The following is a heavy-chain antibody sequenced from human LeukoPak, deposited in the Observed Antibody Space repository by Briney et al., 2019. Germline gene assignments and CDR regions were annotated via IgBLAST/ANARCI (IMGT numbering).Heavy chain of an antibody. Sequence: SETLSLTCNISGGSITSYYWSWIRQSPGKGLEWIGYIYHSGTTNYNPSLKSRVTISVDTSKNQFSLKLSSVTAADTAVYYCAASRFYYYEGRALGIWYFDLWGRGSLVTVSS. J-gene: IGHJ2*01. CDR2: IYHSGTT. V-gene: IGHV4-59*08. D-gene: IGHD3-22*01. CDR3: AASRFYYYEGRALGIWYFDL. CDR1: GGSITSYY.